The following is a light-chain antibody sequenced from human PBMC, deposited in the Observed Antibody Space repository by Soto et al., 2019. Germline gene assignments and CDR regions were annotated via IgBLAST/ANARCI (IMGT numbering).Light chain of an antibody. CDR1: QSVSSNY. V-gene: IGKV3-20*01. Sequence: EIVLTQSPGTLSLSPGERATLSCRASQSVSSNYLAWYQQKLGQAPRLLIYGASSRDTGVPDRFSGSGSGTDFTLTISRLEPEDFAVYYWQQYGSSPWTFGQGTKVEIK. CDR2: GAS. J-gene: IGKJ1*01. CDR3: QQYGSSPWT.